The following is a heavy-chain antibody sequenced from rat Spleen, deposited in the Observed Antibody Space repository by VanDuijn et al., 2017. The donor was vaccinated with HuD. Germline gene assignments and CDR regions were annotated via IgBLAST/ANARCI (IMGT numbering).Heavy chain of an antibody. V-gene: IGHV5-17*01. Sequence: EVQLVESGGGLVQPGRSLKLSCAASGFTFRDYAMAWVRQAPKKGLEWVATIIYDGSNTDYRDSVKGRFTISRDNAKSTLYLQMDSLRSEDTATYYCARAWDYWGQGVMVTVSS. J-gene: IGHJ2*01. CDR2: IIYDGSNT. CDR3: ARAWDY. CDR1: GFTFRDYA.